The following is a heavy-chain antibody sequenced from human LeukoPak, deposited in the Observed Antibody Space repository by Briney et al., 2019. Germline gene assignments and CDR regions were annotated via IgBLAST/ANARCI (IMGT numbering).Heavy chain of an antibody. CDR2: IYSGGST. CDR3: AREWGTSGYYTAGWFDP. Sequence: GGSLRLSCAASGFNVSSNYMSWVRQTPGKGLEWVSVIYSGGSTYYADSVKGRFTISRDNSKNTLYLQMNGLKAEDTAVYYCAREWGTSGYYTAGWFDPWGQGTVVTVSS. D-gene: IGHD3-3*01. V-gene: IGHV3-53*01. CDR1: GFNVSSNY. J-gene: IGHJ5*02.